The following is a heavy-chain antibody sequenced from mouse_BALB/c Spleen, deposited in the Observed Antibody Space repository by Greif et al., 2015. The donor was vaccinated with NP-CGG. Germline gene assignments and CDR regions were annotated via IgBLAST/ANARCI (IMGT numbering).Heavy chain of an antibody. Sequence: VQLQQSGAELVRPGSSVKISCKASGYAFSSYWMNWVKQRPGQGLEWIGQIYPGDGDTNYNGKFKGKATLTADKSSSTAYMQLSSLTSEDSAVYFCARMTTGYFDYWGQGTTLTVSS. CDR1: GYAFSSYW. CDR3: ARMTTGYFDY. V-gene: IGHV1-80*01. J-gene: IGHJ2*01. CDR2: IYPGDGDT. D-gene: IGHD1-1*01.